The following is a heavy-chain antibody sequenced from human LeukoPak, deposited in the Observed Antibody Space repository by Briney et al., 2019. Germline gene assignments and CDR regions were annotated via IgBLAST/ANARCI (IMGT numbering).Heavy chain of an antibody. J-gene: IGHJ5*02. V-gene: IGHV1-8*01. CDR2: MNPNSGNT. CDR3: ARGQLSPYDFGFDP. CDR1: GYTFTSYG. Sequence: GASVKVSCKASGYTFTSYGINWVRQATGQGLEWMGWMNPNSGNTGYAQKFQGRVTMTRNTSISTAYMELSSLRSEDTAVYYCARGQLSPYDFGFDPWGQGTLVTVSS. D-gene: IGHD3-3*01.